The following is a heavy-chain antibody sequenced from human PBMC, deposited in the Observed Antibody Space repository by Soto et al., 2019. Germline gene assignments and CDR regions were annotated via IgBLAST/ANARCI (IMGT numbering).Heavy chain of an antibody. V-gene: IGHV3-30-3*01. J-gene: IGHJ6*02. CDR1: GFTFSSYA. CDR3: ARGGYCSSTSCYPYYYYGMDV. Sequence: QVQLVESGGGVVQPGRSLRLSCAASGFTFSSYAMHWVRQAPGKGLEWVAVISYDGSNKYYADSVKGRFTISRDNSKNTLYLQMSSLRAEDTAVYYCARGGYCSSTSCYPYYYYGMDVWGQGTTVTVSS. D-gene: IGHD2-2*01. CDR2: ISYDGSNK.